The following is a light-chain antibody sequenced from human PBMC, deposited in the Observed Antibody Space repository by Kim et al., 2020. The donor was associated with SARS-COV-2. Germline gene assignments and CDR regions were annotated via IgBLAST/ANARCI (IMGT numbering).Light chain of an antibody. Sequence: KTLTFPCHRSGGGIASYYVQWYQQRPGSAPTTVIYEDNKRPSGVPDRFSGSIDSSSNSASLTISGLKTEDEADYYCQSYDTNNDAVFGGGTQLTVL. CDR3: QSYDTNNDAV. CDR2: EDN. J-gene: IGLJ3*02. V-gene: IGLV6-57*03. CDR1: GGGIASYY.